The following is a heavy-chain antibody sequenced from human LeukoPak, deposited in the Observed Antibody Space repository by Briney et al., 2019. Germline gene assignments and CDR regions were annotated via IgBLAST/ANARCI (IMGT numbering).Heavy chain of an antibody. Sequence: SETLSLTCTVSGGSISSYYRSWLRQPPGKGREWIGYIYYSGSTNYNPSLKSRVTISVDTSKNQFSLKLSSVTAADTAVYYCARVVSTVSRTFDYWGQGTLVTVSS. CDR1: GGSISSYY. CDR2: IYYSGST. V-gene: IGHV4-59*01. CDR3: ARVVSTVSRTFDY. J-gene: IGHJ4*02. D-gene: IGHD5/OR15-5a*01.